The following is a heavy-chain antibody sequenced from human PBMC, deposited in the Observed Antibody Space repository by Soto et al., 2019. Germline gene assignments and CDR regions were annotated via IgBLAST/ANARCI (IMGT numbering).Heavy chain of an antibody. V-gene: IGHV3-23*01. Sequence: PGGSLRLSCVASGFTFSDYSMSWVRQAPGKGLEWVSGFRSGGDDVTTYYADSVKGRFTISRDNSKNTLFLQMNSLRAEDTAIYYCAKKVNSAPGSQFFDYWGQGTLVTSPQ. CDR2: FRSGGDDVTT. CDR1: GFTFSDYS. D-gene: IGHD3-10*01. J-gene: IGHJ4*02. CDR3: AKKVNSAPGSQFFDY.